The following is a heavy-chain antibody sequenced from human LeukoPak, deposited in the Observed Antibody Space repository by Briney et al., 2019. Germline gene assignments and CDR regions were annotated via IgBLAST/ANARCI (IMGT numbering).Heavy chain of an antibody. J-gene: IGHJ4*02. D-gene: IGHD3-9*01. Sequence: GGSLRLSCAASGFTFSSYALSWDRQAPGKGLERVSLISGSGRGTEYGDSVKGRFTISRDSSKNTLSLQMNSLKAEDTAVYYCAKHLRTNVWFFDYWGQGTLVTVSS. CDR2: ISGSGRGT. CDR3: AKHLRTNVWFFDY. CDR1: GFTFSSYA. V-gene: IGHV3-23*01.